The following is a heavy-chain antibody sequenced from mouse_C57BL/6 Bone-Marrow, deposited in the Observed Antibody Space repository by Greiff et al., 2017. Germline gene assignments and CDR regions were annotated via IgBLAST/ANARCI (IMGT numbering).Heavy chain of an antibody. Sequence: VQLQQPGAELVKPGASVKLSCKASGYTFTSYWMHWEKQRPGQGLEWIGMIHPNSGSTNYNEKFKSKATLTVDKSSSTAYMQLSSLTSEDSAVYYCARGDYYGSSLWYFDVWGTGTTVTVSS. CDR1: GYTFTSYW. V-gene: IGHV1-64*01. J-gene: IGHJ1*03. D-gene: IGHD1-1*01. CDR2: IHPNSGST. CDR3: ARGDYYGSSLWYFDV.